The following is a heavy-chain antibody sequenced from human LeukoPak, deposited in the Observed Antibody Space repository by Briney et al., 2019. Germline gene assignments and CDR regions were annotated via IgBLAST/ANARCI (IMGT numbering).Heavy chain of an antibody. CDR3: SRGANWVDFDT. CDR2: IKEDGSEK. Sequence: GRSLRLSCAASGFSFSTYWMHWVRQPPGKGLEWVANIKEDGSEKNSVDSVKGLFTISRDNAKTSVYLQMNSLRAEDTAVYYCSRGANWVDFDTWGQGTMVTVSS. J-gene: IGHJ3*02. D-gene: IGHD2-15*01. CDR1: GFSFSTYW. V-gene: IGHV3-7*04.